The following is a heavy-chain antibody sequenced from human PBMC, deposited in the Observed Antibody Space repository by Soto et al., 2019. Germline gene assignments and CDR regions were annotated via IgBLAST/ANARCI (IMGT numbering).Heavy chain of an antibody. Sequence: GGSLRLSCAASGFTFSSYGMHWVRQAPGKGLEWVAVIWYDGSNKYYADSVKGRFTISRDNSKNTLYLQMNSLRAEDTAVYYCASCGAVAGERVCAFDIWGQGTMVTVSS. V-gene: IGHV3-33*01. J-gene: IGHJ3*02. CDR2: IWYDGSNK. CDR3: ASCGAVAGERVCAFDI. CDR1: GFTFSSYG. D-gene: IGHD6-19*01.